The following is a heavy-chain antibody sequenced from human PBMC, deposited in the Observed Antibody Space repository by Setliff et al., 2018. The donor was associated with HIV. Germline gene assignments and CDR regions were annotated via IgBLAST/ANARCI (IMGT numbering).Heavy chain of an antibody. CDR2: TTSNGRTT. CDR3: AKAWGSGYPSFESALMFDV. J-gene: IGHJ4*02. Sequence: GGSLRLSCAASGFTFKNHVLTWVRQAPGKGLEWVSATTSNGRTTDYAESVRGRFTLSRDNSENTLYLQMTSLRAEDTAIYYCAKAWGSGYPSFESALMFDVWGQGTLVTVSS. D-gene: IGHD3-3*01. CDR1: GFTFKNHV. V-gene: IGHV3-23*01.